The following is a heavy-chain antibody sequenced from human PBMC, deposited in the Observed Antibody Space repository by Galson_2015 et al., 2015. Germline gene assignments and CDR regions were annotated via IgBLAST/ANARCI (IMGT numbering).Heavy chain of an antibody. V-gene: IGHV1-2*06. CDR1: GYTFTGYY. J-gene: IGHJ4*02. D-gene: IGHD5-12*01. CDR3: ARDEAGLPALFDY. Sequence: SVKVSCKASGYTFTGYYMHWVRQAPGQGLEWMGRINPNSGGTNYAQKFQGRVTMTRDTSISTAYMELSRLRSEDTAVYYCARDEAGLPALFDYWGQGTLVTVSS. CDR2: INPNSGGT.